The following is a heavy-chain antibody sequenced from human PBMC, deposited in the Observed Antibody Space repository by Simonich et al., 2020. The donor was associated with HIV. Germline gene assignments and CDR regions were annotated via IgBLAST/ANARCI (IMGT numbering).Heavy chain of an antibody. CDR3: ARLRGDRYDY. CDR2: INHSCST. V-gene: IGHV4-34*10. J-gene: IGHJ4*02. Sequence: QVQLQESGPGLVKPSETLSLTCAVYGGSFSGSYWTWIRQPPGKGMEWIGEINHSCSTNYNPSLKSRDTMSVDTSKNQFSLKLNSVTAADTAIYYCARLRGDRYDYWGQGTLVTVSS. D-gene: IGHD2-21*02. CDR1: GGSFSGSY.